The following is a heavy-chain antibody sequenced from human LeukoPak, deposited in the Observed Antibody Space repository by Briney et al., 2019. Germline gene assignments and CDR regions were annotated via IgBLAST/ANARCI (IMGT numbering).Heavy chain of an antibody. D-gene: IGHD2-2*02. CDR1: GFTFSSYA. CDR3: ARDQVDRGYCSSTSCYTYYYYYYMDV. Sequence: GGSLRLSCAASGFTFSSYAMSWVRQAPGKGLEWVSAISGSGGSTYYADSVKGRFTISRDNAKNSLYLQMNSLRAEDTAVYYCARDQVDRGYCSSTSCYTYYYYYYMDVWGKGTTVTVSS. J-gene: IGHJ6*03. CDR2: ISGSGGST. V-gene: IGHV3-23*01.